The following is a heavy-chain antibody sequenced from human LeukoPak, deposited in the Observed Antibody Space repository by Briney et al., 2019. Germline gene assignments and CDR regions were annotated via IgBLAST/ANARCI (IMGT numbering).Heavy chain of an antibody. Sequence: GGSLRLSCAASGFTFSSHSMNWVRQAPGKGLEWVSYISSSSSTIYYADSVKVRFTISRDNAKNSLYLQMNSLRAEDTAVYYCARGGETGDRFLYYYYYMDVWGKGTTVTVSS. CDR1: GFTFSSHS. CDR3: ARGGETGDRFLYYYYYMDV. J-gene: IGHJ6*03. D-gene: IGHD7-27*01. CDR2: ISSSSSTI. V-gene: IGHV3-48*01.